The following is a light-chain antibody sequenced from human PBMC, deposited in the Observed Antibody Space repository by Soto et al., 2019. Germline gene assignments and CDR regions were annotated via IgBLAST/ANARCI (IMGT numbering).Light chain of an antibody. CDR3: QQYIRWPLT. J-gene: IGKJ4*01. CDR1: QSVSSN. V-gene: IGKV3-15*01. Sequence: DIVMTKSPATLSVSPGERATLSCRASQSVSSNLAWYQQKPGQAPSLLIYGASTRATGTPARFSGSGSGTEFTLTISSLQSEDFAVYYCQQYIRWPLTFGGGTRWIS. CDR2: GAS.